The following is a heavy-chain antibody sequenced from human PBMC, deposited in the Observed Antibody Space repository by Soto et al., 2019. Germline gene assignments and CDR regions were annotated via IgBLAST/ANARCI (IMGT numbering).Heavy chain of an antibody. J-gene: IGHJ5*02. CDR3: ARDESSVWYEGGWFDP. D-gene: IGHD6-19*01. V-gene: IGHV3-11*01. Sequence: GGSLRLSCAASGFTFSDYYMTWIRQAPGKGLEWVSYISSSGTTIYYADSVKGRFTISRDNAKNSLFLQMNSLRAEDTAVYYCARDESSVWYEGGWFDPWGQGTLVTVSS. CDR2: ISSSGTTI. CDR1: GFTFSDYY.